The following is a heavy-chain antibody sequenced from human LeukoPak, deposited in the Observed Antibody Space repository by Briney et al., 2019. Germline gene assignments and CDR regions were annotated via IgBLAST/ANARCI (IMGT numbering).Heavy chain of an antibody. Sequence: SEPLSLTCTVSGGSISNYYWRCLRQPRGKGLVWIAYISSDGSTNHTPSRRSRATMSLDTSKSQFSLKLTSLTAADTAVYYCGRRAAIAAVHWYFDLWSRGTLVSVSS. V-gene: IGHV4-59*01. J-gene: IGHJ2*01. CDR3: GRRAAIAAVHWYFDL. D-gene: IGHD6-13*01. CDR2: ISSDGST. CDR1: GGSISNYY.